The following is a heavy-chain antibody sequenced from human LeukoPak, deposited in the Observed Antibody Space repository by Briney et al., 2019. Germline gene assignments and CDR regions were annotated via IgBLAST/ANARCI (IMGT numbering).Heavy chain of an antibody. J-gene: IGHJ4*02. D-gene: IGHD4-17*01. Sequence: GALRLSCAPSGLSFSSYTIHWVRQAPGKGLEWVSSISSTSGYIHYADSVKGRFSISRDNAKNLVHLEMDILRADDTAVYYCARDSGTTVTFYWGQGTLVTVSS. V-gene: IGHV3-21*01. CDR2: ISSTSGYI. CDR3: ARDSGTTVTFY. CDR1: GLSFSSYT.